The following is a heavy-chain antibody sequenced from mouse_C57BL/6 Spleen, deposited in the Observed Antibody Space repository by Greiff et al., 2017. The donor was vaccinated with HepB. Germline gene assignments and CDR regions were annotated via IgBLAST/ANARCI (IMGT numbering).Heavy chain of an antibody. CDR3: ARAEDYYPFAY. CDR2: INPGSGGT. D-gene: IGHD1-1*01. CDR1: GYAFTNYL. V-gene: IGHV1-54*01. Sequence: QVQLKQSGAELVRPGTSVKVSCKASGYAFTNYLIEWVKQRPGQGLEWIGVINPGSGGTNYNEKFKGKATLTADKSSSTAYMQLSSLTSEDSAVYFCARAEDYYPFAYWGQGTLVTVSA. J-gene: IGHJ3*01.